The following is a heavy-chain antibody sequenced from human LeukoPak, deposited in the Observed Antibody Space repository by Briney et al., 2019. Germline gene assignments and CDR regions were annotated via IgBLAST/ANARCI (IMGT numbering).Heavy chain of an antibody. J-gene: IGHJ4*03. CDR2: ITSDGSST. CDR3: AKCSSLPPAPAINY. D-gene: IGHD2-2*01. V-gene: IGHV3-74*01. CDR1: GLTFSSHW. Sequence: PGGSLRLSCAACGLTFSSHWMHWVRQAPGKGLVWVPRITSDGSSTTYAYSGKGRFTISGDKAKNMLYLQMNSHRPDDTAVYYSAKCSSLPPAPAINYWGHRPLVTVSS.